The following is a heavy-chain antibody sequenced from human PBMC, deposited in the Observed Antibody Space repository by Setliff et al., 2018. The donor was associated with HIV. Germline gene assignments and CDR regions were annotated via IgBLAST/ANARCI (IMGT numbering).Heavy chain of an antibody. V-gene: IGHV1-46*01. CDR1: GYTFTSYY. Sequence: GASVKVSCKASGYTFTSYYIHWVRQAPGQGLEWMGVIHPSGGSTSYAQSFQDRVTMTRDTSTSTVYMELSSLRSEDTAVYYCARVRYCSSTSCSKPYDHWGQGTLVTVSS. J-gene: IGHJ5*02. CDR3: ARVRYCSSTSCSKPYDH. D-gene: IGHD2-2*01. CDR2: IHPSGGST.